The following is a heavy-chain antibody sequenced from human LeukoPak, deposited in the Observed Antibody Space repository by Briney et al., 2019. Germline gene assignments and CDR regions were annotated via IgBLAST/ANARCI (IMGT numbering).Heavy chain of an antibody. CDR1: GGSFSGYY. J-gene: IGHJ6*02. D-gene: IGHD3-16*02. CDR3: ARCGITFGGVIVISHYYYGMDV. CDR2: INHSGST. V-gene: IGHV4-34*01. Sequence: SETLSLTCAVYGGSFSGYYWSWIRQPPGKGLEWIGEINHSGSTNYNPSLKSRVTISADTSKNQFSLKLSSVTAADTAVYYCARCGITFGGVIVISHYYYGMDVWGQGTTVTVSS.